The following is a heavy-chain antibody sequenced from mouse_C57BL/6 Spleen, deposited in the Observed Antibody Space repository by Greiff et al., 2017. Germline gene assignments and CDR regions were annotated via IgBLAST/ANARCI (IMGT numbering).Heavy chain of an antibody. V-gene: IGHV5-6*02. J-gene: IGHJ2*01. Sequence: EVMLVESGGDLVKPGGSLKLSCAASGFTFSSYGMSWVRQTPDKRLEWVATISSGGSYTYYPDSVKGRFTISRDNAKNTLYLQMSSLKSEDTAMYYCARQRSHDFDYWGQGTTLTVSS. CDR1: GFTFSSYG. CDR3: ARQRSHDFDY. CDR2: ISSGGSYT.